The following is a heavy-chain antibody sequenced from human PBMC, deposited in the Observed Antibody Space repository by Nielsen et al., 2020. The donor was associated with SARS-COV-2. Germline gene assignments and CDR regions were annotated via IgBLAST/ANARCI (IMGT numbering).Heavy chain of an antibody. V-gene: IGHV3-30-3*01. Sequence: GGSLRLSCAASGFTFSSYALHWVRQAPGKGLEWVAVISYDGSNKYYAHSLKGRFTISRDNSKNTVYLQMTSLRAEDTAVYYCARGRGQNYYDSSGYYSFDYWGQGTLVTVSS. D-gene: IGHD3-22*01. CDR2: ISYDGSNK. CDR1: GFTFSSYA. CDR3: ARGRGQNYYDSSGYYSFDY. J-gene: IGHJ4*02.